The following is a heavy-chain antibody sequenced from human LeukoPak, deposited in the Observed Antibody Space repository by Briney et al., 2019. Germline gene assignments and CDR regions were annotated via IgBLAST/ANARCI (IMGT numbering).Heavy chain of an antibody. CDR1: GYIFTDYW. Sequence: NRGDSLKISCKTSGYIFTDYWIGWVRPVPGKGLEWMGIIYPDDSDTRYSPSFQGQGTISADKSTSTAYLQWSSLKASDTAMYYCARGAPIFYYFESWGQGTLVSVSA. CDR2: IYPDDSDT. J-gene: IGHJ4*02. V-gene: IGHV5-51*01. CDR3: ARGAPIFYYFES.